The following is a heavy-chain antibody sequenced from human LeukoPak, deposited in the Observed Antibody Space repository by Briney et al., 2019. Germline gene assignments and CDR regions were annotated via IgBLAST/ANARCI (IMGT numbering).Heavy chain of an antibody. CDR2: INHSGST. D-gene: IGHD2-2*01. CDR1: GGSFSGYY. Sequence: SETLSLTCAVYGGSFSGYYWSWIRQPPGKGLEWIGEINHSGSTNYNPSLTSRGNISIETYKNKFSLKLSSVTAADTAVYYCSRGPPIVVVPAAIGAFDFWGQGTMVTVSS. V-gene: IGHV4-34*01. J-gene: IGHJ3*01. CDR3: SRGPPIVVVPAAIGAFDF.